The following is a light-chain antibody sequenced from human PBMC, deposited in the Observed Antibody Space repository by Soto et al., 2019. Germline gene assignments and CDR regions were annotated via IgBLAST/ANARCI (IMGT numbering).Light chain of an antibody. Sequence: QSVLTQPPSVSGAPGQRVTLSCTGSSSNIGAGYDVHWYQQVPGTAPKLLIYGNSDRPSGVPDRFSGSKSGTSASLAITGLQAQDEADYHCQSSDSSLSGYVFGTGTKLTVL. CDR2: GNS. CDR3: QSSDSSLSGYV. V-gene: IGLV1-40*01. CDR1: SSNIGAGYD. J-gene: IGLJ1*01.